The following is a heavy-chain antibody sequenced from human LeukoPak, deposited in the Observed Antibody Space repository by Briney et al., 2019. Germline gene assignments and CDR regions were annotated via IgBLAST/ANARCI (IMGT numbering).Heavy chain of an antibody. CDR2: ISGSGDST. V-gene: IGHV3-23*01. D-gene: IGHD2-8*02. Sequence: PGGSLILSCAASGFTFSSYAMSWVRQAPGKGLEWVSAISGSGDSTYYAYSVKGRITISRDRSKNTLYLQMDSLRAEDTAIYYCAKTPHVLRAGHYYFDYWGQGTLVTVSS. CDR1: GFTFSSYA. J-gene: IGHJ4*02. CDR3: AKTPHVLRAGHYYFDY.